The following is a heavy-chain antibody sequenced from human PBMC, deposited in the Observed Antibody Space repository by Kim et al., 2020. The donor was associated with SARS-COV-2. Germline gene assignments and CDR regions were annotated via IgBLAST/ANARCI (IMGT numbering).Heavy chain of an antibody. CDR3: ARARIAVAGAYAFDY. V-gene: IGHV1-69*04. Sequence: QKFQGRVTITADKSTSTAYMELSSLRSEDTAVYYCARARIAVAGAYAFDYWGQGTLVTVSS. D-gene: IGHD6-19*01. J-gene: IGHJ4*02.